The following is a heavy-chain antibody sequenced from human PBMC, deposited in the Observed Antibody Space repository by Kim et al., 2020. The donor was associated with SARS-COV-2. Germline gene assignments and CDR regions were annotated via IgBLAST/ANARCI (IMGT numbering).Heavy chain of an antibody. D-gene: IGHD2-2*01. CDR3: ARDRGKIVVVPAAIVPYYYYGMDV. V-gene: IGHV1-46*01. CDR1: GYTFTSYY. J-gene: IGHJ6*02. Sequence: ASVKVSCKASGYTFTSYYMHWVRQAPGQGLEWMGIINPSGGSTSYAQKFQGRVTMTRDTSTSTVYMELSSLRSEDTAVYYCARDRGKIVVVPAAIVPYYYYGMDVWGQGTTVTVSS. CDR2: INPSGGST.